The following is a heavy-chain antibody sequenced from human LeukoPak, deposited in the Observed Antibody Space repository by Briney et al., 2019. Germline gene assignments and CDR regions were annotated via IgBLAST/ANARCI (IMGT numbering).Heavy chain of an antibody. J-gene: IGHJ6*02. D-gene: IGHD6-13*01. CDR3: ARGTQRAAAGLILNYYYYYGMDV. Sequence: SETLSLTCAVYGGSFSGYYWSWIRQPPGKGLEWIGEINHSGSTNYNPSLKSRVTISVDTSKNQFSLKLSSVTAADTAVYYCARGTQRAAAGLILNYYYYYGMDVWGQGTTVTVSS. CDR2: INHSGST. CDR1: GGSFSGYY. V-gene: IGHV4-34*01.